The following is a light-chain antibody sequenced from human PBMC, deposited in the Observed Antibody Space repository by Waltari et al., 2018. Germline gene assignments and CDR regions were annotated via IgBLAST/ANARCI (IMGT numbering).Light chain of an antibody. CDR3: QQRRDWPLT. Sequence: EIVLTQSPATLSLSPGERESLSCRASQSVTNYLAWYQQKPGQAPRLLIYDTSNMATGIPARFSGSGFGTDFTLTISSLEPEDFAVYYCQQRRDWPLTFGGGTKVEIK. V-gene: IGKV3-11*01. CDR1: QSVTNY. CDR2: DTS. J-gene: IGKJ4*01.